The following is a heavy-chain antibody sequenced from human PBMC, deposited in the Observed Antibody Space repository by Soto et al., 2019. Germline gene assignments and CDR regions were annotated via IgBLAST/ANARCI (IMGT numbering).Heavy chain of an antibody. CDR1: GDTFTDYD. D-gene: IGHD3-9*01. CDR2: IRPTGDLA. V-gene: IGHV1-46*01. J-gene: IGHJ6*02. CDR3: ARDRPTTWFRTGMDV. Sequence: ASVKVSCKASGDTFTDYDRHWVRQAPGQGPEWMGVIRPTGDLANYAQKFQGRVTVTRDTSTSTVYMELRSLRSEDTAVYYCARDRPTTWFRTGMDVWGQGTTVTVSS.